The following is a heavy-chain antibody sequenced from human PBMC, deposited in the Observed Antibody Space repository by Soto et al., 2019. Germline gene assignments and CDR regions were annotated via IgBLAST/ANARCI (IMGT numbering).Heavy chain of an antibody. V-gene: IGHV4-59*08. Sequence: PSETLSLTCTVSSHSINSYYWIWIRQSPGKGLEWIGYTDYSGNTNYNPSLKSRVTISGDTSKNQFSLRLSSVTAADTAVYYCARAVGDPLYYLDYWGQGTLVTVSS. D-gene: IGHD6-19*01. CDR3: ARAVGDPLYYLDY. J-gene: IGHJ4*02. CDR1: SHSINSYY. CDR2: TDYSGNT.